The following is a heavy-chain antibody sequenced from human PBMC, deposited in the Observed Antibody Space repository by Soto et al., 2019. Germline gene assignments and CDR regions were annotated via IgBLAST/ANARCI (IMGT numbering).Heavy chain of an antibody. J-gene: IGHJ5*02. Sequence: GASVKVSCKASGGTFSSYTISWVRQAPGQGLEWMGRIIPILGIANYAQKFQGRVTITADKSTSTAYMELSSPRSEDTAVYYCARWYCSGGSCYGEGTDWFDPWGQGTLVTVSS. V-gene: IGHV1-69*02. CDR1: GGTFSSYT. CDR2: IIPILGIA. CDR3: ARWYCSGGSCYGEGTDWFDP. D-gene: IGHD2-15*01.